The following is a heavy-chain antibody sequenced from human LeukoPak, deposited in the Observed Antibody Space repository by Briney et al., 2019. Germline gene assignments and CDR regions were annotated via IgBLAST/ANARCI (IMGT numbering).Heavy chain of an antibody. V-gene: IGHV3-23*01. D-gene: IGHD3-3*01. CDR1: GFSFSTYG. CDR2: VSGSGSNT. Sequence: GGTLRLSCAASGFSFSTYGMSWVRQAPGKGLEWVSAVSGSGSNTYYADSVKGRFTISRDNSKNTLYLQMNSLRAEDTAVYYCAKDPFGVVPGFDYWGQGTLVTVSS. CDR3: AKDPFGVVPGFDY. J-gene: IGHJ4*02.